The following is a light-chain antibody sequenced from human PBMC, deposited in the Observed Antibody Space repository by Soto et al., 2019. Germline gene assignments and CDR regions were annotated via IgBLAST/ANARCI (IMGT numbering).Light chain of an antibody. V-gene: IGLV3-9*01. Sequence: SYELTQPLSVSVALGQTARITCGGNNIGSKNVHWYQQKPGQAPVLVIYRDSNRPSGIPERFSGSNSGNTATLTISRAQAGDEADYYCQVWDSITVFGGGTTLTVL. CDR2: RDS. CDR3: QVWDSITV. CDR1: NIGSKN. J-gene: IGLJ2*01.